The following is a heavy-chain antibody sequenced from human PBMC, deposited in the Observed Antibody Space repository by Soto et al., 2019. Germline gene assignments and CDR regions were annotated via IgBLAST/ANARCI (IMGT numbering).Heavy chain of an antibody. CDR3: ARLGNEYDSGPLFYFKF. CDR1: GYTFTGYY. Sequence: ASVKVSCKASGYTFTGYYMHWVRQAPGQGLEWMGWINPNSGGTNYAQKFQGWVTMTRDTSISTAYMELSRLRSDDTAVYYCARLGNEYDSGPLFYFKFWGPGTLVTVSS. V-gene: IGHV1-2*04. CDR2: INPNSGGT. D-gene: IGHD3-10*01. J-gene: IGHJ4*02.